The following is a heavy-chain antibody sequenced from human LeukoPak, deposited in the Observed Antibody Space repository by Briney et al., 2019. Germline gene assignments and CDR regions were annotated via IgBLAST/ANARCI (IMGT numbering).Heavy chain of an antibody. CDR2: IIPIFGTA. Sequence: SVKVSCKASGGTFSSYAISWVRQAPGQGLEWVGGIIPIFGTANYAQKFQGRVTITADESTSTAYMELSSLRSEDTAVYYCANLPTHVSPYDYWGQGTLVIVSS. CDR3: ANLPTHVSPYDY. V-gene: IGHV1-69*01. J-gene: IGHJ4*02. CDR1: GGTFSSYA.